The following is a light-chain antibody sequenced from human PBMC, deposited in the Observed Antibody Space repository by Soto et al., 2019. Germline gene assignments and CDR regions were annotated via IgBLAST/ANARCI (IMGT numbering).Light chain of an antibody. V-gene: IGLV1-40*01. Sequence: QSVLTQPPSVSGAPGQRVTISCTGSSSNIGAGYDVHWYQQLPGTAPKLLFYGNSNRPSGVPDRFYGSKSGTSASLAFTGLQDEDAADYYCQSYDSSLSALFGGGTKMTVL. J-gene: IGLJ3*02. CDR3: QSYDSSLSAL. CDR2: GNS. CDR1: SSNIGAGYD.